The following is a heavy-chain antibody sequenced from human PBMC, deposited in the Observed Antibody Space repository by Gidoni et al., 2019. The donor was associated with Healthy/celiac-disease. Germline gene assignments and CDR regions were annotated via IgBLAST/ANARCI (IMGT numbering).Heavy chain of an antibody. CDR3: AREAAIVTRPRQYYYYYYGMDV. Sequence: EVQLVESGGGLVQPGGSLRLSCAASGFTFSSYWMSGVRQAPGKGLEWVAKIKQDGSEKYYVDSVKGRFTISRDNAKNSLYLQMNSLRAEDTALYYCAREAAIVTRPRQYYYYYYGMDVWGQGTTVTVSS. D-gene: IGHD5-18*01. V-gene: IGHV3-7*01. CDR1: GFTFSSYW. J-gene: IGHJ6*02. CDR2: IKQDGSEK.